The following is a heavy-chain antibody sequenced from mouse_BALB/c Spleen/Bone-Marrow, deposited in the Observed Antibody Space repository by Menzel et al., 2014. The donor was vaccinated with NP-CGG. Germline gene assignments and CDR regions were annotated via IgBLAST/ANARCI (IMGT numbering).Heavy chain of an antibody. J-gene: IGHJ2*01. Sequence: VQRGESGAELAKPGASVKLSCKVSVYTFTSHYMYWAMQMLGQGLAWIGEINHSNGGNNINEKFKNKATLTADKSASTAYMQLSSLTSKNSAVYYCTRSTMITYFDYWGQGTTLTVAS. CDR2: INHSNGGN. D-gene: IGHD2-4*01. CDR1: VYTFTSHY. V-gene: IGHV1S81*02. CDR3: TRSTMITYFDY.